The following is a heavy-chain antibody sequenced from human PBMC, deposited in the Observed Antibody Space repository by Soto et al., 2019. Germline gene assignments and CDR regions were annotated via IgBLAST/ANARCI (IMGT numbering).Heavy chain of an antibody. CDR2: INSDGRET. Sequence: EVQLVESGGGLVQPGGSLRLSCAASGFTFSSNWMNWVRQGPGKGVVWVSRINSDGRETSYAASVKGRFTISRDNAKNTLYLKMTSLRAEDTAVYYCARLDSTKWAFDYWGQGTLVTVSS. CDR3: ARLDSTKWAFDY. V-gene: IGHV3-74*01. D-gene: IGHD1-26*01. CDR1: GFTFSSNW. J-gene: IGHJ4*02.